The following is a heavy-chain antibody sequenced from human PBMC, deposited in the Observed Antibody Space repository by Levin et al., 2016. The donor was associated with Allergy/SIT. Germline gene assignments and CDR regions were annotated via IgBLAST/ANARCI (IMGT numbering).Heavy chain of an antibody. Sequence: WIRQPPGKGLQWIGNVFRRGDRYYNPSLESRATISVDTSKNQVSLKLTSVTAADTAVYYCARHINPRQLIYYHHYMDVWGKGTTVTVSS. CDR2: VFRRGDR. V-gene: IGHV4-39*01. J-gene: IGHJ6*03. CDR3: ARHINPRQLIYYHHYMDV. D-gene: IGHD1-26*01.